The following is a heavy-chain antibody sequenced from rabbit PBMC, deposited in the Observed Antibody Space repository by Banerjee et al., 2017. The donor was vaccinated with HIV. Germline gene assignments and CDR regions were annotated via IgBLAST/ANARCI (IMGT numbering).Heavy chain of an antibody. D-gene: IGHD8-1*01. J-gene: IGHJ4*01. CDR3: ARGSTYYYYFTL. V-gene: IGHV1S45*01. Sequence: QEQLEESGGDLVKPGASLTLTCTASGFSFSSYYYMYWVRQAPGKGLEWIACINTNSGNAVYASWAKGRFTISKTSSTTVTLQMTSLTAADTATYFCARGSTYYYYFTLWGPGTLVTVS. CDR2: INTNSGNA. CDR1: GFSFSSYYY.